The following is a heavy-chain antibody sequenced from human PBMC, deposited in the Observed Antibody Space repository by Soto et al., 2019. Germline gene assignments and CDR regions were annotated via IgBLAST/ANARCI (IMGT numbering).Heavy chain of an antibody. D-gene: IGHD2-2*01. V-gene: IGHV1-69*04. CDR3: ARDQTFSSTFPDAFDI. CDR2: IIPILGIA. CDR1: GGTVSSYT. Sequence: SVKVSCRASGGTVSSYTISWVRQAPGQGLEWMGRIIPILGIANYAQKFQGRVTITADKSTSTAYMELSSLRSEDTAVYYCARDQTFSSTFPDAFDIWGQGTMVTVSS. J-gene: IGHJ3*02.